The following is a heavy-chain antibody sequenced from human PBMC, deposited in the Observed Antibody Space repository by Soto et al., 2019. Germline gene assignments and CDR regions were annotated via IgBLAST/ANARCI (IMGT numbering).Heavy chain of an antibody. D-gene: IGHD2-15*01. V-gene: IGHV3-30-3*01. CDR3: ARDAIVVPFDY. CDR1: GFTFSSYA. CDR2: ISYDGSNK. Sequence: PGGSLRLSCAASGFTFSSYAMHWVRQAPGKGLEWVAVISYDGSNKYYADSVKGRFTISRDNSKNTLYLQMNNLRAEDTAVYYCARDAIVVPFDYWGQGTLVTVSS. J-gene: IGHJ4*02.